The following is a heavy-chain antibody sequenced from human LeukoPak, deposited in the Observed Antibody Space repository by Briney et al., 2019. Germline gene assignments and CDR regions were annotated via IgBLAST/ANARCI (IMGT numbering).Heavy chain of an antibody. J-gene: IGHJ4*02. CDR1: GFTFISYS. D-gene: IGHD1-1*01. CDR3: ARERGDGTTDY. V-gene: IGHV3-21*01. CDR2: ISSGSSYI. Sequence: GGSLRLSCVASGFTFISYSMNWVRQAPGRGLEWVSSISSGSSYISYADSLKGRFTISRDNAKNSLYLQMNSLRAEDTAVYYCARERGDGTTDYRGQGTLVTVSS.